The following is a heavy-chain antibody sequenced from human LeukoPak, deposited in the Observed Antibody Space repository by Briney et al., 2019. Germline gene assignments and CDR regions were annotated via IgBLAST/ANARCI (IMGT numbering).Heavy chain of an antibody. CDR1: GYTFTSYY. J-gene: IGHJ4*02. V-gene: IGHV1-46*01. D-gene: IGHD5-12*01. Sequence: GASVKVSCKASGYTFTSYYMHWVRQAPGQGLEWIGIINPSGGSTSYAQKFQGRVTVTRDTSTSTVYMELSSLRSEDTALYYCARDRARGYSGYDLGYWGQGTLVTVSS. CDR3: ARDRARGYSGYDLGY. CDR2: INPSGGST.